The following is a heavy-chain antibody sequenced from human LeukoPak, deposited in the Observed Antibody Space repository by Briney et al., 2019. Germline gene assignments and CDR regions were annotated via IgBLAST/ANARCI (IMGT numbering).Heavy chain of an antibody. Sequence: PSETLSLTCTVSGGSISSSSYYWGWIRQPPGKGLEWIGSIYYSGSTYYNPSLKSRVTISVDTSKNQFSLKLSSVTAADTAVYYCARIAMVRGVIPPPYGMDVWGQGTTVTVSS. J-gene: IGHJ6*02. CDR2: IYYSGST. CDR1: GGSISSSSYY. CDR3: ARIAMVRGVIPPPYGMDV. D-gene: IGHD3-10*01. V-gene: IGHV4-39*07.